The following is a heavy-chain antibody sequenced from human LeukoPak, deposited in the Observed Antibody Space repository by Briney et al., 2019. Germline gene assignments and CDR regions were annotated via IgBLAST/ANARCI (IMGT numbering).Heavy chain of an antibody. J-gene: IGHJ6*02. CDR1: GGSISSCGYY. CDR3: ARDGYSYGGTDYYGMDV. V-gene: IGHV4-31*03. Sequence: SQTLSLTCTVSGGSISSCGYYWSWIRQHPGKGLEWIGYIYYSGSTYYNPSLKSRVTISVDTSKNQFSLKLSSVTAADTAVYYCARDGYSYGGTDYYGMDVWGQGTTVTVSS. CDR2: IYYSGST. D-gene: IGHD5-18*01.